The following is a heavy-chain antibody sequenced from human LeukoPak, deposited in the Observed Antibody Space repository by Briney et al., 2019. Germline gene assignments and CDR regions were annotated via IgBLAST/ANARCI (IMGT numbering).Heavy chain of an antibody. CDR3: ARGHHYDMDV. V-gene: IGHV3-11*05. Sequence: PGGSLRLCCAASGFSFSEYYMRWIRQAPGKGLEWVSYITSSSSYTNYADSVKGRFTISRDNAKNSLYLQMNSLRAEDTAVYYCARGHHYDMDVWGQGTTVTVPS. CDR2: ITSSSSYT. J-gene: IGHJ6*02. CDR1: GFSFSEYY.